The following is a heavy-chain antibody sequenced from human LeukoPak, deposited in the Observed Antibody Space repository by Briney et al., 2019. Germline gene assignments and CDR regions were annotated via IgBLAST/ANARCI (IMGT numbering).Heavy chain of an antibody. D-gene: IGHD5-12*01. Sequence: SETLSLTCTVSGGSLSSYYWSWVRQPQGKGLEWIGYIYYSGSTNYNPSLKSRVTISVDTSKNQFSLKLSSVTAADTAVYYCARLSNSGYDSPAFYYWGQGTLVTVSS. V-gene: IGHV4-59*01. CDR2: IYYSGST. CDR1: GGSLSSYY. J-gene: IGHJ4*02. CDR3: ARLSNSGYDSPAFYY.